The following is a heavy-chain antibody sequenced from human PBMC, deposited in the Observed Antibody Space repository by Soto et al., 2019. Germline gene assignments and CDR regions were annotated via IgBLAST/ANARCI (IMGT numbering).Heavy chain of an antibody. Sequence: GGSLRLSXAASGLTFSKAWMSWVRQAPGKGLEWVGRIKSKTDGGTTDYTAPVKGRFTISRDDSKNTLYLQMNSLKTEDTAVYYCSTDYNWNYVLQLWGQGTLVTVSS. CDR2: IKSKTDGGTT. D-gene: IGHD1-7*01. CDR3: STDYNWNYVLQL. V-gene: IGHV3-15*01. J-gene: IGHJ1*01. CDR1: GLTFSKAW.